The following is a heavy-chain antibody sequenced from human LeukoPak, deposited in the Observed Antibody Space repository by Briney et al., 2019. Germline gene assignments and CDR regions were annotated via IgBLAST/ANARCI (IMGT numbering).Heavy chain of an antibody. D-gene: IGHD6-6*01. V-gene: IGHV3-64*01. J-gene: IGHJ6*03. CDR3: ARVPFEAARRGYYYYYMDV. CDR2: ISSNGGST. Sequence: GGSLRLSCAASGFTFGSYAMHWVRQAPGKGLEYVSAISSNGGSTYYANSVKGRFTISRDNSKNTLYLQMGSLRAEDMAVYYCARVPFEAARRGYYYYYMDVWGKGTTVTVSS. CDR1: GFTFGSYA.